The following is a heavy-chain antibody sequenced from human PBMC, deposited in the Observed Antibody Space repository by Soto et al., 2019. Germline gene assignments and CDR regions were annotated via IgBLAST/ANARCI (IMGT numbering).Heavy chain of an antibody. V-gene: IGHV3-74*01. CDR1: GFTLSNYW. D-gene: IGHD3-16*01. J-gene: IGHJ4*02. Sequence: EVQLVESGGGLVQPGGSLRLSCAASGFTLSNYWMHWVRQVPGKGLVWVSVIYRDGSTTRYADSVKGRFTISRDNGKNQQYLHMNSIGGEDTAGYYCIRVLGGEGDYLGQGTLVTGSS. CDR2: IYRDGSTT. CDR3: IRVLGGEGDY.